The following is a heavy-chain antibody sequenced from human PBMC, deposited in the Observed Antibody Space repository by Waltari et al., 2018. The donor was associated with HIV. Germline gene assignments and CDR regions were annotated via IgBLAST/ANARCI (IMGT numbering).Heavy chain of an antibody. D-gene: IGHD3-3*01. CDR1: GYSLTEFP. V-gene: IGHV1-24*01. J-gene: IGHJ3*02. CDR3: ATVGTRTLWSGPTAFDI. CDR2: FDPEDGEA. Sequence: QVHLVQSGAEVKKPGASVKVSCKVYGYSLTEFPMPCGRQAPGKGLEWMGGFDPEDGEAIYAQKFQGRVTMTEDTSTDTAYMDLSSLRSEDTAVYYCATVGTRTLWSGPTAFDIWGQGTMVTVSS.